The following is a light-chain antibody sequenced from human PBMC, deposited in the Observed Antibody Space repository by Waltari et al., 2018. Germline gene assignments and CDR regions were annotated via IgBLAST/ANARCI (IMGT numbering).Light chain of an antibody. Sequence: QSALTQPASVSGSPGQSITISCTGTSRDIGGYKYVSWYQQHPGQAPKLMIYVVSNLPSGVSNRFSGSKSGSTASLTISGLQSEDEADYYCSSYMNSSLVFGAGTKVTVL. V-gene: IGLV2-14*01. J-gene: IGLJ3*02. CDR1: SRDIGGYKY. CDR3: SSYMNSSLV. CDR2: VVS.